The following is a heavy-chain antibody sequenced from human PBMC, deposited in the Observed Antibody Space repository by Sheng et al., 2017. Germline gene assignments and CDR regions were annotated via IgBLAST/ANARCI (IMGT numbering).Heavy chain of an antibody. J-gene: IGHJ4*02. CDR2: ISNSGTTI. CDR3: ARNDCSGGTCYARY. CDR1: GFSFSSYG. V-gene: IGHV3-48*03. D-gene: IGHD2-15*01. Sequence: ESGGGLVQPGGSLRLSCAASGFSFSSYGWNWVRQAPGKGLEWVSYISNSGTTIYYADSVKGRFTISRENAKNSLYLQMNSLRAEDTAVYFCARNDCSGGTCYARYWGQGTLVTVSS.